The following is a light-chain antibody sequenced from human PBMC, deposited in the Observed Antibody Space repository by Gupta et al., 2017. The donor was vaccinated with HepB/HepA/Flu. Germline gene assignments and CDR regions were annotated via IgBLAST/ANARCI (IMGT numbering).Light chain of an antibody. V-gene: IGKV2-28*01. CDR2: SVS. Sequence: DIMLTQSPLSLPVTLGEPASISCRSSQRLLNSDGYAFLDWYQQKPGQSPQLLIYSVSNRAPGVPDRFTGSGSYTEFTLKINKVEAEDVAIYYCMQARRPPFTFGPGTKVDI. J-gene: IGKJ3*01. CDR3: MQARRPPFT. CDR1: QRLLNSDGYAF.